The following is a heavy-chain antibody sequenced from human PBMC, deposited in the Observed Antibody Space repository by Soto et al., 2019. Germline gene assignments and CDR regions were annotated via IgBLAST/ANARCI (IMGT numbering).Heavy chain of an antibody. CDR2: IYYGGST. CDR1: GGSISSGGYY. Sequence: SETLSLTCTVSGGSISSGGYYWSWIRQHPGKGLEWIGYIYYGGSTYYNPSLKSRVTISVDTSKNQFSLKLSSVTAADTAVYYCARDLRYYDSSGYPGWGQGTLVTVSS. J-gene: IGHJ4*02. V-gene: IGHV4-31*03. D-gene: IGHD3-22*01. CDR3: ARDLRYYDSSGYPG.